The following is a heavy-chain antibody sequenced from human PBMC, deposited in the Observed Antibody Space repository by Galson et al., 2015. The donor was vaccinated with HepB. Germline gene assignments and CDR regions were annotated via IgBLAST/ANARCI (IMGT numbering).Heavy chain of an antibody. D-gene: IGHD3-16*02. CDR1: GYTFTSYA. Sequence: SVKVSCKASGYTFTSYAMNWVRQAPGQGLEWMGWINTNTGNPTYAQGFTGRFIFSLDTSVSTAYLQLSSLKAEDTAVYYCARGGITIGELSFPPHWYFDLWGRGTLVTVSS. CDR3: ARGGITIGELSFPPHWYFDL. J-gene: IGHJ2*01. V-gene: IGHV7-4-1*02. CDR2: INTNTGNP.